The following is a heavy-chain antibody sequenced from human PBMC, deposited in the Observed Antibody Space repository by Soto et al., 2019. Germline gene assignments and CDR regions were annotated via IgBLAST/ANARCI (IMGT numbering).Heavy chain of an antibody. CDR2: IYYSGST. V-gene: IGHV4-39*01. Sequence: SETLSLTCTVSGGSISSSSYYWGWIRQPPGKGLEWIGSIYYSGSTYYNPSLKSRVTISVDTSKNQFSLKLSSVTAADTAVYYCASIVVVVAGFDYWGQGTLVTVSS. CDR1: GGSISSSSYY. D-gene: IGHD2-15*01. J-gene: IGHJ4*02. CDR3: ASIVVVVAGFDY.